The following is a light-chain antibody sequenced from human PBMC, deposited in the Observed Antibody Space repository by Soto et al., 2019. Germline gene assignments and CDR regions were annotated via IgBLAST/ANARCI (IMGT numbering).Light chain of an antibody. V-gene: IGKV1-5*01. CDR3: QQYITYPYT. CDR1: QIISSW. CDR2: DVS. Sequence: DIQMTQSPSTLSASVGDRVTITCRASQIISSWLAWYQQKPGKAPKLLIYDVSTLESGVPSRFSGSGSRTEFPLTISSLQTDDFATYYCQQYITYPYTFGQGTKLEIK. J-gene: IGKJ2*01.